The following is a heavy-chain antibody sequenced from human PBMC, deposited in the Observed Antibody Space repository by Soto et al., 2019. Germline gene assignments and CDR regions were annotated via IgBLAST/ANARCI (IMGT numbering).Heavy chain of an antibody. Sequence: GASVKVSCKASGYTFTSYAMHWVRQAPGQRLEWMGWINAGNGNTKYSQKLQGRVTITRDTSASTAYMELSSLRSEDTAVYYCAGELPFFDYWGQGTLVTVSS. CDR2: INAGNGNT. J-gene: IGHJ4*02. CDR3: AGELPFFDY. V-gene: IGHV1-3*01. CDR1: GYTFTSYA.